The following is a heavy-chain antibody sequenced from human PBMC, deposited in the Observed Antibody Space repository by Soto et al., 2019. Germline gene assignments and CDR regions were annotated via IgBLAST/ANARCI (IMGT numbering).Heavy chain of an antibody. CDR1: GGTFSSYA. D-gene: IGHD4-17*01. V-gene: IGHV1-69*13. CDR3: ARSFGDYGDYFDY. CDR2: IIPIFGTA. Sequence: SVKVSCKASGGTFSSYAISWVRQAPGQGLEWMGGIIPIFGTANYAQKFQGRVTITADESTSTAYMELSSLRSEDTAVYYCARSFGDYGDYFDYWGQGTLVTVSS. J-gene: IGHJ4*02.